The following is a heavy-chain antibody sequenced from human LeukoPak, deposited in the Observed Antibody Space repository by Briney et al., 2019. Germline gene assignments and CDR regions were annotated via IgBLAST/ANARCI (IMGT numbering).Heavy chain of an antibody. V-gene: IGHV1-3*01. CDR3: ARGPAAAVDWFDP. J-gene: IGHJ5*02. CDR2: INAGNGNT. D-gene: IGHD6-13*01. Sequence: ASVKVSCKASGYTFTSYAMHWVRQAPGQRLEWMGWINAGNGNTKYSQKFQGRVTITRDTSASTAYMELSSLRSEDTAVYYCARGPAAAVDWFDPWGQGTLVTVSS. CDR1: GYTFTSYA.